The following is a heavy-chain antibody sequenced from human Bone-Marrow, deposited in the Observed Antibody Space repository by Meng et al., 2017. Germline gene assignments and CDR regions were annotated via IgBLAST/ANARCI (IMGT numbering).Heavy chain of an antibody. J-gene: IGHJ4*02. D-gene: IGHD2-15*01. Sequence: VQLGEAGGGLVKPGGSLRLSCVASGLSFTDAWMSWVRQAPGKGLEWVGRIKSKTDGGTTDYAAPVKGRFTISRDDSKNTLYLQMNSLKTEDTAVYYCTTDRGSGDYWGQGTLVTVSS. V-gene: IGHV3-15*01. CDR2: IKSKTDGGTT. CDR3: TTDRGSGDY. CDR1: GLSFTDAW.